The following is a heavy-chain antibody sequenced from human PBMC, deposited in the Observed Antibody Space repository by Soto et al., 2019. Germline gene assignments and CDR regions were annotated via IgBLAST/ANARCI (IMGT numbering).Heavy chain of an antibody. CDR3: ASYFGSGSSSN. CDR2: IYYSGST. CDR1: GGSVSSASYY. J-gene: IGHJ4*02. V-gene: IGHV4-61*01. D-gene: IGHD3-10*01. Sequence: PSETLSLTCTVSGGSVSSASYYWYWIRQPPGKGLEWIGYIYYSGSTNYNPSLKSRVTISVDTSKNQFSLKLGSVTAADTAVYYCASYFGSGSSSNWGQGTLVTVS.